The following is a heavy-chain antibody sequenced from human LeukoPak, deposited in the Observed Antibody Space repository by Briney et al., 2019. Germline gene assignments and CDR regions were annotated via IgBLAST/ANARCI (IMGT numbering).Heavy chain of an antibody. D-gene: IGHD5-18*01. J-gene: IGHJ4*02. CDR1: GYTFTGSY. CDR2: INPNSGGT. CDR3: ARDLGYSLLGESDY. V-gene: IGHV1-2*02. Sequence: ASVKVSCRASGYTFTGSYMHWVRQAPGQGLEWMGWINPNSGGTNYAQKFQGRVTMTRDTSISTAYMELSRLRSDDTAVYYCARDLGYSLLGESDYWGQGTLVTVSS.